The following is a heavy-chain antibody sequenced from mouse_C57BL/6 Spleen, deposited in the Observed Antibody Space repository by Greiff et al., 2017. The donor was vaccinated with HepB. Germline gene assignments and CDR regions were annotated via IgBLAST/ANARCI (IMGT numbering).Heavy chain of an antibody. CDR3: ARDDYDAYYAMDY. J-gene: IGHJ4*01. CDR1: GFTFSSYA. V-gene: IGHV5-4*01. D-gene: IGHD2-4*01. Sequence: EVMLVESGGGLVKPGGSLKLSCAASGFTFSSYAMSWVRQTPEKRLEWVATISDGGSYTYYPDNVKGRFTISRDNAKNNLYLQMSHLKSEDTAMYYCARDDYDAYYAMDYWGQGTSVTVSS. CDR2: ISDGGSYT.